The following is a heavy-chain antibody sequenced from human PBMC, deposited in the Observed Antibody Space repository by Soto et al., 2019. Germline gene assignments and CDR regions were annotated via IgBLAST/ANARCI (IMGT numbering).Heavy chain of an antibody. V-gene: IGHV4-61*01. CDR1: GGSVTSVSYY. D-gene: IGHD3-10*01. J-gene: IGHJ6*02. Sequence: PSEALSLTCTASGGSVTSVSYYWSWIRQPPGKGLEWIGYVYYSGITNYNPSLKSQVTISVDTSKNQFSLKLTSVTAADTAVYYCATVRGGDYYYSGMGVWGQGTTVTVSS. CDR2: VYYSGIT. CDR3: ATVRGGDYYYSGMGV.